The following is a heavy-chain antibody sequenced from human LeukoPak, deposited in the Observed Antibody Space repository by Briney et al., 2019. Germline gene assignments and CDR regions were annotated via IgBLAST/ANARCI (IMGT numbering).Heavy chain of an antibody. D-gene: IGHD3-3*01. CDR3: AKDVYDFWSGYYNSYDY. Sequence: GGSLRLSCAASGFTFSSYGMHWVRQAPGKGLGWVAVISYDRSNKYYADSVKGRFTISRDNSKNTLYLQMNSLRAEDTAVYYCAKDVYDFWSGYYNSYDYWGQGTLVTVSS. J-gene: IGHJ4*02. CDR2: ISYDRSNK. CDR1: GFTFSSYG. V-gene: IGHV3-30*18.